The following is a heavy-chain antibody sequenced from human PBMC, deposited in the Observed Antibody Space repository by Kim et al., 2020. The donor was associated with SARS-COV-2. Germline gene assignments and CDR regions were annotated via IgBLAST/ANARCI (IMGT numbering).Heavy chain of an antibody. CDR3: AILWAVAATEYDSAMDG. D-gene: IGHD6-19*01. J-gene: IGHJ6*01. CDR2: INPSGGST. Sequence: ASVKVSCKASGYTFTSYYMHWVRQAPGQGLEWMGIINPSGGSTSYAQQFQGRVTMTRDTSSSTVYLELSILRSEDTAVYYCAILWAVAATEYDSAMDGWG. CDR1: GYTFTSYY. V-gene: IGHV1-46*01.